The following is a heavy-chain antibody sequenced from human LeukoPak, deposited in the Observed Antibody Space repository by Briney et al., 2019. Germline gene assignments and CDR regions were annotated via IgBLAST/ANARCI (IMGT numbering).Heavy chain of an antibody. D-gene: IGHD5-18*01. CDR2: IYPGDSDT. V-gene: IGHV5-51*01. Sequence: GESLKISCKGSGYSFTSYWIGWVRQMPGKGPEWMGIIYPGDSDTRYSPSFQGQVTISADKSISTAYLQWSSLKASDTAMYYCARQRGYSYGWEHYYFDYWGQGTLVTVSS. CDR1: GYSFTSYW. CDR3: ARQRGYSYGWEHYYFDY. J-gene: IGHJ4*02.